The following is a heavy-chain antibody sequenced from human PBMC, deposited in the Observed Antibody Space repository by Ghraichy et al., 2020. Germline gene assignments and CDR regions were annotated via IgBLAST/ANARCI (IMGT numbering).Heavy chain of an antibody. CDR2: ISSSSYI. D-gene: IGHD1-26*01. V-gene: IGHV3-21*01. CDR3: ARAVGAYYYYGMDV. Sequence: GSLRLSCAASGLTFSSYSMNWVRQAPGKGLEWVSSISSSSYIYYADSVKGRFTISRDNAKNSLYLQMNSLRAEDTAVYYCARAVGAYYYYGMDVWGQGTTVTVSS. CDR1: GLTFSSYS. J-gene: IGHJ6*02.